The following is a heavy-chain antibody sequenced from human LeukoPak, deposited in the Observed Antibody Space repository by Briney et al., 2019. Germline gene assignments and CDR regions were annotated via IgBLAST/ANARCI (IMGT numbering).Heavy chain of an antibody. CDR2: IRYDGSNK. CDR1: GFTFSSYG. Sequence: AGGSLRLSCAASGFTFSSYGMHWVRQAPGKGLEWVAFIRYDGSNKYYADSVKGRFTISRDNSKNTLYLQMSSLRAEDTAVYYCAKDYAYGDYYFDYWGQGTLVTVSS. V-gene: IGHV3-30*02. J-gene: IGHJ4*02. D-gene: IGHD4-17*01. CDR3: AKDYAYGDYYFDY.